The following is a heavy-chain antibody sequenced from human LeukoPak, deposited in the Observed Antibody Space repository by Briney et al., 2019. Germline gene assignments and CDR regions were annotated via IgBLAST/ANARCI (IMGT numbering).Heavy chain of an antibody. J-gene: IGHJ6*04. V-gene: IGHV1-8*03. CDR1: GYTFTSYG. CDR3: ARGKVGSSGPEMDV. CDR2: MNPNSGNT. D-gene: IGHD6-19*01. Sequence: GASVKVSCKASGYTFTSYGISWVRQATGQGLEWMGWMNPNSGNTGYAQKFQGRVTITRNTSISTAYMELSSLRSEDTAVYYCARGKVGSSGPEMDVWGKGTTVTVSS.